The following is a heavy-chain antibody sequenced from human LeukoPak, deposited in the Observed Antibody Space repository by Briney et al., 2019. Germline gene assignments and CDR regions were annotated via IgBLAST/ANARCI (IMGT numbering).Heavy chain of an antibody. CDR1: GGTFSSYA. CDR3: ARSRGVGASGLWDY. V-gene: IGHV1-69*04. Sequence: SVNVSCKASGGTFSSYAISWVRQAPGQGLEWMGRIIPILGIANYAQKFQGRVTITADKSTSTAYMELSSLRSEDTAVYYCARSRGVGASGLWDYWGQGTLVTVSS. CDR2: IIPILGIA. D-gene: IGHD1-26*01. J-gene: IGHJ4*02.